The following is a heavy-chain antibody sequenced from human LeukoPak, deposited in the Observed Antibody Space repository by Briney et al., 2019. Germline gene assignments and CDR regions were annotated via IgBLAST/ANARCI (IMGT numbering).Heavy chain of an antibody. CDR2: ISSSSSYI. Sequence: GGSPRLSCAASGFTFNSYSMNWVRQAPGKGLEWVSSISSSSSYIYYADSVKGRFTTSRDNAKNSLYLQMNSLRAEDTAVYYCARDSTLDAFDIWGQGTMVTVSS. V-gene: IGHV3-21*01. CDR3: ARDSTLDAFDI. CDR1: GFTFNSYS. J-gene: IGHJ3*02. D-gene: IGHD2-2*01.